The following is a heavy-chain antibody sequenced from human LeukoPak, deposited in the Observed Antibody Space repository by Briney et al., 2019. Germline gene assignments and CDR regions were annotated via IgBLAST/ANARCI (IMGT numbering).Heavy chain of an antibody. Sequence: GGSLRLSCEASGFPFSSYSMNWVRQAPGKGLEWVSYISSSYGSSTYYADSVKGRFTISRDNAKNSLYLQMNSLRAEDTAVYYCAPSSSWHFDYWGQGTLVTVSS. CDR1: GFPFSSYS. CDR3: APSSSWHFDY. CDR2: ISSSYGSST. J-gene: IGHJ4*02. V-gene: IGHV3-21*05. D-gene: IGHD6-13*01.